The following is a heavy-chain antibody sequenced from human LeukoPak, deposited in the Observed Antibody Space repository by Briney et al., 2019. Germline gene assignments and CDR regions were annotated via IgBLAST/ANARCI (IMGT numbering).Heavy chain of an antibody. CDR3: ASLWFGGL. CDR2: IKEDGSEE. D-gene: IGHD3-10*01. V-gene: IGHV3-7*01. CDR1: GFTFSKYW. Sequence: GGSLRLSCVASGFTFSKYWMTWVRQAPGQGLEWVANIKEDGSEEFYDDSVKGRFTISRDNAKNSVYLQMNSLRGEDTAVYYCASLWFGGLWGQGTQVTVSS. J-gene: IGHJ4*02.